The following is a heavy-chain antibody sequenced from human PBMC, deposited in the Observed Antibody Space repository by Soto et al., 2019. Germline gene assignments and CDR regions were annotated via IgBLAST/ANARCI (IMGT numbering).Heavy chain of an antibody. D-gene: IGHD3-22*01. CDR2: IYPGDSDT. Sequence: VQLVQSGAEVKKPGASVKVSCKASGYTFTSYWIGWVRQMPGKGLEWMGIIYPGDSDTRYSPSFQGQVTISADKSISTAYLQWSSLKASDTAMYYCARSVPYYYDSSGYPYYFDYWGQGTLVTVSS. V-gene: IGHV5-51*01. CDR1: GYTFTSYW. J-gene: IGHJ4*02. CDR3: ARSVPYYYDSSGYPYYFDY.